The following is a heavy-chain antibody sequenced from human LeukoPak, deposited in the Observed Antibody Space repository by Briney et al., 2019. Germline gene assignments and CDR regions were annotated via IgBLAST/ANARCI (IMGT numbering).Heavy chain of an antibody. CDR2: IRYDGSNK. J-gene: IGHJ6*02. Sequence: PGGSLRLSCAASGFTFSSYGMHWVRQAPGKGLEWVAFIRYDGSNKYYADSVKGRFTISRDNSKNTLYLQMNSLRAEGTAVYYCAKIMVRGVNPYYYGMDVWGQGTTVTVSS. V-gene: IGHV3-30*02. D-gene: IGHD3-10*01. CDR1: GFTFSSYG. CDR3: AKIMVRGVNPYYYGMDV.